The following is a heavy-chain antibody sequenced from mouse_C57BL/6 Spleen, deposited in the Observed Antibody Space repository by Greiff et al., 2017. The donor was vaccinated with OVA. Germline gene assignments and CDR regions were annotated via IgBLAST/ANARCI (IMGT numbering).Heavy chain of an antibody. Sequence: QVHVKQSGAELVKPGASVKMSCKASGYTFTTYPIEWMKQNHGKSLEWIGNFHPYNDDPKYNEKFKGKATLTVEKSSSTVYLELSRLTSDDSAVYYCARGDFYDYDGFAYWGQGTLVTVSA. J-gene: IGHJ3*01. V-gene: IGHV1-47*01. D-gene: IGHD2-4*01. CDR3: ARGDFYDYDGFAY. CDR1: GYTFTTYP. CDR2: FHPYNDDP.